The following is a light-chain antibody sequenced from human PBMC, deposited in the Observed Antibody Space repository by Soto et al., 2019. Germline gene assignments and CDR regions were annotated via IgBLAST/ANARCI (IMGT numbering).Light chain of an antibody. V-gene: IGLV2-8*01. CDR3: ISYAGSNNYV. CDR2: EVS. Sequence: QSALTQPPSASGSPGQSVTISCTGTSSDVGGYSSVAWFQHHPGEAPKLMIYEVSKRPSGVPDRFSGSKSGNTASLTVSGLQAEDEADYYCISYAGSNNYVFGTGTKVTVL. J-gene: IGLJ1*01. CDR1: SSDVGGYSS.